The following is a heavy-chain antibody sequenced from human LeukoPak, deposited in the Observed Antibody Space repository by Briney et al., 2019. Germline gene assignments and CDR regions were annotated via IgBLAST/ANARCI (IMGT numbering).Heavy chain of an antibody. CDR3: ARDQPPGFFDY. CDR2: IWYDGSNK. V-gene: IGHV3-33*01. CDR1: GFTFSSYG. J-gene: IGHJ4*02. Sequence: GRSLRLSCAASGFTFSSYGMHWVRQAPGKGLGWVAVIWYDGSNKYYADSVKGRFTISRDNSKNTLYLQMNSLRAEDTAVYYCARDQPPGFFDYWGQGTLVTVSS.